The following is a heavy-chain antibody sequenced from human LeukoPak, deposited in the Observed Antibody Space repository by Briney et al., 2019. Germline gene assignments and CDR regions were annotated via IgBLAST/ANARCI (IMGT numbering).Heavy chain of an antibody. CDR1: GFTFSTYS. D-gene: IGHD1-26*01. Sequence: GGSLRLSCAASGFTFSTYSMNWVRQAPGKGLEWVSYISDNSRTIYYATSVKGRFTISRDNAKNSLYLQMNSLRAEDTAIYYCARYFSGAEGFYYGMDVWGQGTTVTVSS. CDR3: ARYFSGAEGFYYGMDV. CDR2: ISDNSRTI. J-gene: IGHJ6*02. V-gene: IGHV3-48*04.